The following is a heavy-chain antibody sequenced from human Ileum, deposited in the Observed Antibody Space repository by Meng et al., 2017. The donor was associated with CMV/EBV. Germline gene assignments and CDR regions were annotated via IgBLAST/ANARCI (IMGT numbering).Heavy chain of an antibody. CDR2: ISSGSTYI. V-gene: IGHV3-21*01. CDR3: ARVSSLGYYFAH. D-gene: IGHD7-27*01. Sequence: GSLKISCAASGFSFSTSEMNWVRQAPGKGLEWVSSISSGSTYIYYSDSLKGRFTISRDNDKNSLYLQLNSLRAEDTAVYYCARVSSLGYYFAHWGKGTLVTVSS. CDR1: GFSFSTSE. J-gene: IGHJ4*02.